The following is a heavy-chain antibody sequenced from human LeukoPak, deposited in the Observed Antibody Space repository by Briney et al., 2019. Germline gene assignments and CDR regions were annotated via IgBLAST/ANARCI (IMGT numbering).Heavy chain of an antibody. CDR1: GGTFSSYA. Sequence: WASVKVSCKASGGTFSSYAISWVRQAPGQGLEWMGGIIPIFGTANYAQKSQGRVTITTDESTSTAYMELSSLRSEDTAVYYCARGGPYSSGWYNWFDPWGQGTLVTVSS. J-gene: IGHJ5*02. CDR3: ARGGPYSSGWYNWFDP. V-gene: IGHV1-69*05. CDR2: IIPIFGTA. D-gene: IGHD6-19*01.